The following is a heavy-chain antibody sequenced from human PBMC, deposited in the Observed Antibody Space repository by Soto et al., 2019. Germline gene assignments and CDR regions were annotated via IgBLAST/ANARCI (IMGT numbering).Heavy chain of an antibody. CDR3: ARAFLKYCSGGSCYSAYWFDP. D-gene: IGHD2-15*01. Sequence: SETLSLTCTVSGGSISSGCYYWSWISQHPGKGLEWIGYIYYSGSTYYNPSLKSRVTISVDTSKNQFSLKLSSVTAADTAVYYCARAFLKYCSGGSCYSAYWFDPWGQGTLVTVSS. CDR1: GGSISSGCYY. CDR2: IYYSGST. V-gene: IGHV4-31*03. J-gene: IGHJ5*02.